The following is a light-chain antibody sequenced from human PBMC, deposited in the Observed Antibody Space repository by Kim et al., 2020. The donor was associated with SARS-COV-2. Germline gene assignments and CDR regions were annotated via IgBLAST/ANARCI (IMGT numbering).Light chain of an antibody. CDR1: QSVSSSY. CDR3: QQYGSSPPT. Sequence: SPGERATLSCRASQSVSSSYLAWYQQKPGQAPRLLIYGASSRATDTPDRFSGSGSGTDFTLTISRLEPEDFAVYYCQQYGSSPPTFGQGTKVDIK. CDR2: GAS. V-gene: IGKV3-20*01. J-gene: IGKJ1*01.